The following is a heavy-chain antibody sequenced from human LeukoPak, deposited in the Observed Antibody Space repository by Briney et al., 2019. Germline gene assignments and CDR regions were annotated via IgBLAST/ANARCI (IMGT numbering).Heavy chain of an antibody. CDR1: EYIFTTYW. D-gene: IGHD1-1*01. V-gene: IGHV5-51*01. CDR3: ARCGTIGTGGDY. Sequence: GESLKISCKGSEYIFTTYWIDWVRQMPGKGLERMGSIYPGDSDTRYSPSFQGQVTISADKSISTAYLQWSSLKASDSAMYYCARCGTIGTGGDYWGQGTLVTVSS. J-gene: IGHJ4*02. CDR2: IYPGDSDT.